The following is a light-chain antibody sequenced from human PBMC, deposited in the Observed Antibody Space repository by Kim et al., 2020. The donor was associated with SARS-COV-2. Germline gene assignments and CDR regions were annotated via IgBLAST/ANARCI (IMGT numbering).Light chain of an antibody. CDR2: DAS. J-gene: IGKJ3*01. V-gene: IGKV3-11*01. CDR1: QSVSSY. Sequence: EIVLTQSPATLSLSPGERATLSCRASQSVSSYLAWYQQKPGQAPRLLIYDASNRATGIPARFSGSGSGTDFTLTISSLEPEDFAVYYCQQRSNWPPGPLLTFGPGTKVDIK. CDR3: QQRSNWPPGPLLT.